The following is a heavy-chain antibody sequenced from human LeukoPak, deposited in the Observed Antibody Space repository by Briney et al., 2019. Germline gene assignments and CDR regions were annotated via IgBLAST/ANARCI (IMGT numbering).Heavy chain of an antibody. J-gene: IGHJ4*02. CDR2: ISGSGGST. CDR1: GFTFSSYV. CDR3: AKATCGYHYNYFDY. V-gene: IGHV3-23*01. Sequence: GGSLRLSCAASGFTFSSYVMSWVRQAPGKGLEWVSGISGSGGSTYYADSVKGRFIISRDNSKNTLYLQMNSLRVEDTAVFYCAKATCGYHYNYFDYWGQGTLVTVSS. D-gene: IGHD5-12*01.